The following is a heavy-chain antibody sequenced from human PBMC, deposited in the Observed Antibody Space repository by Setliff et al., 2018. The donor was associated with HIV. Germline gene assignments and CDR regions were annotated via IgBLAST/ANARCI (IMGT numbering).Heavy chain of an antibody. V-gene: IGHV5-51*01. CDR3: ARIHYYGSGRFDY. D-gene: IGHD3-10*01. CDR1: GYNFTNEW. Sequence: GESLKISCKGSGYNFTNEWIGWVRQMPGKGLEWMGSIYPGDSDTRYSPSFQGQVTISADKSISTAYLQWSSLKASDTALYHCARIHYYGSGRFDYWGQGNLVTVSS. J-gene: IGHJ4*02. CDR2: IYPGDSDT.